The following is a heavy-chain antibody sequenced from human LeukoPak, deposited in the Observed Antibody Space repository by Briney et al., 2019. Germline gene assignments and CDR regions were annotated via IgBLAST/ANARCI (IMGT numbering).Heavy chain of an antibody. V-gene: IGHV4-38-2*02. J-gene: IGHJ4*02. CDR2: IYHSGST. Sequence: SETLSLTCTVSGYSISSGYYWGWIRQPPGRGLEWIGSIYHSGSTYYNPSLKSRVTISVDTSKNQFSLKLSSVTAADTAVYYCARAGDFAVIAAQYWGQGTLVTVSS. CDR1: GYSISSGYY. CDR3: ARAGDFAVIAAQY. D-gene: IGHD6-6*01.